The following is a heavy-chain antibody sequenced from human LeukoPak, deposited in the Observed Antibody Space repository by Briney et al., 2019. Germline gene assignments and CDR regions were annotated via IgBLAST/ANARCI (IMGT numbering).Heavy chain of an antibody. CDR2: IRHDGSIK. CDR1: GFTFSTYA. V-gene: IGHV3-30*02. CDR3: ARGDCSGDCYHPLYY. D-gene: IGHD2-21*02. Sequence: GGSLRLSCAASGFTFSTYAMHWVRQAPGQGLDWVAFIRHDGSIKYYADPVKGRFTISRDNSKNTLYLQMNSLRTEDTAVYYCARGDCSGDCYHPLYYWGQGSLVTVYS. J-gene: IGHJ4*02.